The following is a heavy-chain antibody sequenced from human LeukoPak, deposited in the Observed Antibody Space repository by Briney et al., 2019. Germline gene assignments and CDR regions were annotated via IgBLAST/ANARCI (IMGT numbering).Heavy chain of an antibody. CDR2: INPNSGGT. CDR3: ARGAMVRGVKWDLTYYYYYMDV. J-gene: IGHJ6*03. CDR1: GYTFTGYY. Sequence: AASVKVSCKASGYTFTGYYMHWVRQAPGQGLEWMGWINPNSGGTNYAQKFQGRVTMTRDTSISTAYMELSRLRSDDTAVYYCARGAMVRGVKWDLTYYYYYMDVWGKGTTVTVSS. D-gene: IGHD3-10*01. V-gene: IGHV1-2*02.